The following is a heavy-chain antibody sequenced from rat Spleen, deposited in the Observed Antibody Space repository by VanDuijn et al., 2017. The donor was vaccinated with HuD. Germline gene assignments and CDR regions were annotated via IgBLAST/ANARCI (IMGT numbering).Heavy chain of an antibody. CDR1: GFTFSDYA. Sequence: EVPLVESGGGLVQPGRSLKLSCAASGFTFSDYAMAWVRQAPKKGLEWVATIIYDGSSTYYRDSVKGRFTISRDNAKSTLYLQMDSLRSEDTATYYCTTANSGYVDWGQGVMVTVSS. J-gene: IGHJ2*01. CDR2: IIYDGSST. D-gene: IGHD4-3*01. CDR3: TTANSGYVD. V-gene: IGHV5-17*01.